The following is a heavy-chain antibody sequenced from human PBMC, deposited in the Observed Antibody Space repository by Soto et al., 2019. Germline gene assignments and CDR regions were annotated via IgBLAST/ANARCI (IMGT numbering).Heavy chain of an antibody. Sequence: ASVKVSCKASGYTFTSYGISWVRQAPGQGLEWMGWISAYNGSTNYNPSLKSRVTISIDTSKNQFSLRLSSVTAADTAVYFCARYGPDGSYTWLFGPWGQGTLVTVSS. V-gene: IGHV1-18*01. CDR3: ARYGPDGSYTWLFGP. D-gene: IGHD2-15*01. CDR2: ISAYNGST. J-gene: IGHJ5*02. CDR1: GYTFTSYG.